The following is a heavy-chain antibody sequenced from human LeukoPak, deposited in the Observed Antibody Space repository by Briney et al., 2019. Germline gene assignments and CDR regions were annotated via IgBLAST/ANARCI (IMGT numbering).Heavy chain of an antibody. D-gene: IGHD2-15*01. J-gene: IGHJ4*02. Sequence: SETLSLTCTVSGGSISSYYWSWIRQPPGKGLEWIGYIYYSGSTNYNPSLRSRVTISVDTSKNQFSLKLSSVTAADTAVYYCAREVGYCSGGSCYSYFDYWGQGTLVTVSS. CDR3: AREVGYCSGGSCYSYFDY. CDR2: IYYSGST. CDR1: GGSISSYY. V-gene: IGHV4-59*01.